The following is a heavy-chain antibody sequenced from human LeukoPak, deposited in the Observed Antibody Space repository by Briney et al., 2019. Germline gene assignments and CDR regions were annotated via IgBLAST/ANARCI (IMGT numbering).Heavy chain of an antibody. J-gene: IGHJ3*02. Sequence: GSLRLSCAASGFTFSSYGMHWVRQAPGKGLEWVAVISYDGSNKYYADSVKGRFTISRDNSKNTLYLQMNSLRAEDTAVYYCAKDFDDGMSGSPFDIWGQGTMVAVSS. CDR1: GFTFSSYG. CDR2: ISYDGSNK. CDR3: AKDFDDGMSGSPFDI. V-gene: IGHV3-30*18. D-gene: IGHD1-26*01.